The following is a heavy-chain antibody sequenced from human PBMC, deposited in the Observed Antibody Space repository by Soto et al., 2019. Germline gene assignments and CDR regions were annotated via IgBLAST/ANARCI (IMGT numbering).Heavy chain of an antibody. CDR3: ATTLDSSGYYHNFGMDV. Sequence: SETLSLTCTVSGASINTVPYYWGWIRQSPGKGLEWIGSVYYSGFTYYNPSLKSRVTISLDTSKNQFSLEVSSVTAADTALYYCATTLDSSGYYHNFGMDVWGQGTTVT. CDR1: GASINTVPYY. V-gene: IGHV4-39*01. CDR2: VYYSGFT. J-gene: IGHJ6*02. D-gene: IGHD3-22*01.